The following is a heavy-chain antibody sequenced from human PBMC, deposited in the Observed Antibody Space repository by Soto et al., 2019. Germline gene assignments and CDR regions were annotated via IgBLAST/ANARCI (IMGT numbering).Heavy chain of an antibody. Sequence: QVQLQESGPGLVKPSQTLSLTCTVSGDSISSGDYFWSWIRQPPGKGLEWIGYIYYSGTTYYNPSLKSRVYISIDTSKNQFSLKLSSVTAADTAVYYCAKDGRIGGDTWGAFDIWGQGTMVTVSS. V-gene: IGHV4-30-4*01. CDR1: GDSISSGDYF. CDR2: IYYSGTT. D-gene: IGHD1-26*01. J-gene: IGHJ3*02. CDR3: AKDGRIGGDTWGAFDI.